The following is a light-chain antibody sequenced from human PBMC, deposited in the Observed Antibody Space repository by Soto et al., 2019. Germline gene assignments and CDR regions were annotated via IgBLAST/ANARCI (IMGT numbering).Light chain of an antibody. CDR1: QSVSSN. V-gene: IGKV3-15*01. Sequence: EIVMTQSPATLSVSPGERATISCRASQSVSSNLAWYQQKPGQAPRLLIYGASTRATGIPARFSGSGSGTEYTLTISSLQSEDFAVYYCQQYNNWSPWTFGQGTKVEIK. CDR2: GAS. CDR3: QQYNNWSPWT. J-gene: IGKJ1*01.